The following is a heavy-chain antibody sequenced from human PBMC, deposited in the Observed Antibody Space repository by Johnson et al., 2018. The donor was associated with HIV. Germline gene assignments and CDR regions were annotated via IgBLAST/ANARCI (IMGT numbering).Heavy chain of an antibody. CDR2: ISYDGSNK. V-gene: IGHV3-30*18. CDR3: AKDLRWEDAFDI. Sequence: VQLVESGGGVVQPGRSLRLSCEASGFTFSSYGMHWVRQAPGKGLEWVAVISYDGSNKYYADSVKGRFTISRDNSKNTLYLQMNSLRADDTAVYYCAKDLRWEDAFDIWGQGTMVTVSS. CDR1: GFTFSSYG. D-gene: IGHD1-26*01. J-gene: IGHJ3*02.